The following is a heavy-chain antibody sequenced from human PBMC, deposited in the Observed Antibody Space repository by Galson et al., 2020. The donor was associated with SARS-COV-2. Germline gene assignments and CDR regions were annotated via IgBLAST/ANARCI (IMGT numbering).Heavy chain of an antibody. D-gene: IGHD3-22*01. Sequence: GESLKISCAASGFTFSSYAMHWVRQAPGKGLEWVAVISYDGSNKYYADSVKGRFTISRDNSKNTLYLQMNSLRAEDTAVYYCARDPDYYDSSGYYGGFDYWGQGTLVTVS. CDR3: ARDPDYYDSSGYYGGFDY. J-gene: IGHJ4*02. CDR2: ISYDGSNK. CDR1: GFTFSSYA. V-gene: IGHV3-30-3*01.